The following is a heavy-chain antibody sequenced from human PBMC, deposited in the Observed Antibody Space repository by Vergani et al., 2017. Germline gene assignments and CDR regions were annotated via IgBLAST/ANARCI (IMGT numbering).Heavy chain of an antibody. CDR1: GFTFSSYA. V-gene: IGHV3-23*01. CDR3: AKDPLXDILTGYQEYYFDY. J-gene: IGHJ4*02. D-gene: IGHD3-9*01. CDR2: ISGSGGST. Sequence: EVQLLESGGGLVQPGGSLRLSCAASGFTFSSYAMSWVRQAPGKGLEWVSAISGSGGSTYYADSVKGRFTISRDNSKNTLYLQMNNLRAEDTAVYYCAKDPLXDILTGYQEYYFDYWGQGTLVTVSS.